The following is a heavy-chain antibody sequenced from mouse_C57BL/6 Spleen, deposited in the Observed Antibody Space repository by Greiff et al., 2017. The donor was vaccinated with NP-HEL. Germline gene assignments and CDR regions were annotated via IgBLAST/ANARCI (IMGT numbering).Heavy chain of an antibody. D-gene: IGHD3-2*02. V-gene: IGHV1-50*01. CDR1: GYTFTSYW. Sequence: QVQLQQPGAELVKPGASVKLSCKASGYTFTSYWMQWVKQRPGQGLEWIGEIDPSDSYTNYNQKFKGKATLTVDTSSSTAYMQLSSLTSEDSAVYDCASATGSGSFAYWGQGTLVTVSA. CDR3: ASATGSGSFAY. J-gene: IGHJ3*01. CDR2: IDPSDSYT.